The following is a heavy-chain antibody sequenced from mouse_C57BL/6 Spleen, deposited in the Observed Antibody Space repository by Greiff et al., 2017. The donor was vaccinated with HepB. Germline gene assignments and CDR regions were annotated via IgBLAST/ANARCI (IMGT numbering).Heavy chain of an antibody. CDR3: ARDRTAQDYFDY. CDR1: GFTFSSYA. J-gene: IGHJ2*01. V-gene: IGHV5-4*01. CDR2: ISDGGSYT. Sequence: EVKVVESGGGLVKPGGSLKLSCAASGFTFSSYAMSWVRQTPEKRLEWVATISDGGSYTYYPDNVKGRFTISRDNAKNNLYLQMSHLKSEDTAMYYCARDRTAQDYFDYWGQGTTLTVSS. D-gene: IGHD3-2*02.